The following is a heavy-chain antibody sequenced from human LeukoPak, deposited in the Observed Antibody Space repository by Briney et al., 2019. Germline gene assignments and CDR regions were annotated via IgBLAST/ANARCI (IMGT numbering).Heavy chain of an antibody. CDR3: AKDGSLRYFDWLLDY. CDR1: GFTFSSYA. Sequence: GGSLRLSCAASGFTFSSYAMSWVRQAPGKGLEWVSAISGSGGGTYYADSVKGRFTISRDNSKNTQYLQMNSLRAEDTAVYYCAKDGSLRYFDWLLDYWGQGTLVTVSS. J-gene: IGHJ4*02. D-gene: IGHD3-9*01. V-gene: IGHV3-23*01. CDR2: ISGSGGGT.